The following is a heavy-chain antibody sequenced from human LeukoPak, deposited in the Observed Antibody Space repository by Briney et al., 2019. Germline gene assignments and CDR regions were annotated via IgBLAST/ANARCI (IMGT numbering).Heavy chain of an antibody. CDR1: GFTFSSNG. J-gene: IGHJ6*02. V-gene: IGHV3-30*18. CDR3: TKDRGRIAPTAYGMDV. CDR2: ISYDGNYK. Sequence: GGSLRLSCAASGFTFSSNGMHWVRQAPGKGLEWVAAISYDGNYKYHADSVKGRFTISRDNSKNTLYLQMNSLRPEDTAVYYCTKDRGRIAPTAYGMDVWGQGTTVTASS. D-gene: IGHD2-21*01.